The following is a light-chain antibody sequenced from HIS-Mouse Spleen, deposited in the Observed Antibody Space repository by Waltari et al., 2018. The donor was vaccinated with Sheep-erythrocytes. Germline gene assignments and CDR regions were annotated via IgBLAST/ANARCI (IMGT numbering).Light chain of an antibody. CDR2: DVS. J-gene: IGLJ1*01. CDR1: SSDVGGYNY. CDR3: CSYAGSYNHV. V-gene: IGLV2-11*01. Sequence: SVSGSPGQSVPISCTGTSSDVGGYNYVSWYQQHPGKAPKLMIYDVSKRPSGVPDRFSGSKSGNTASLTISGLQAEDEADYYCCSYAGSYNHVFATGTKVTVL.